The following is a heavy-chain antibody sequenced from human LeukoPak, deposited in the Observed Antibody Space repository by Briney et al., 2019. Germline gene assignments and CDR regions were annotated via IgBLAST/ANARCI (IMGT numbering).Heavy chain of an antibody. V-gene: IGHV1-3*01. CDR2: INAGNGNT. D-gene: IGHD3-22*01. CDR1: GYTFTSYA. CDR3: ARASLGYYYGY. Sequence: ASVKVSCKASGYTFTSYAMHWVRQAPGQRLEWMGWINAGNGNTKYSQKFQGRVTITADESTSTAYMELSSLRSEDTAVYYCARASLGYYYGYWGQGNLVTVSS. J-gene: IGHJ4*02.